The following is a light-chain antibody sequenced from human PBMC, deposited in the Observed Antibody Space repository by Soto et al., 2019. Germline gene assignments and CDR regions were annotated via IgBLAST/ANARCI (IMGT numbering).Light chain of an antibody. CDR2: DAS. CDR3: QQGGNWPRT. J-gene: IGKJ4*01. V-gene: IGKV3-11*01. Sequence: EVVLTQSPATLSLSPGERATLSCRASQSVSSSLAWYQHKPGQPPRLLIYDASDRATGIPARFSGSGSGTDFTLTISCLEPEDSAVYYCQQGGNWPRTFGGGTKVDIK. CDR1: QSVSSS.